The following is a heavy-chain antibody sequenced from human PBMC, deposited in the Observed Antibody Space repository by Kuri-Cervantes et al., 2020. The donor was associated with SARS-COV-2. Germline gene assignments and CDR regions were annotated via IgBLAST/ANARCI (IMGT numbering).Heavy chain of an antibody. Sequence: ASVKVSCKASGYTFTTYGITWVRQAPGQGLEWMGWISTYNANADYAQKLQGRVTMTTDTSTSIAYMELRSLRPDDTAIYYCAGGFDYGDYPYYYGTDVWGQGTTVTVSS. CDR2: ISTYNANA. CDR3: AGGFDYGDYPYYYGTDV. J-gene: IGHJ6*02. D-gene: IGHD4-17*01. V-gene: IGHV1-18*04. CDR1: GYTFTTYG.